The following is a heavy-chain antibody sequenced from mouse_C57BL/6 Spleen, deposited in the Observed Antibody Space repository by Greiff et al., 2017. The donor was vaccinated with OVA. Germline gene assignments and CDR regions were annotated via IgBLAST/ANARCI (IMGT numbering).Heavy chain of an antibody. CDR2: IYPRDGST. J-gene: IGHJ2*01. CDR3: ARLGYDYDGTSTIDY. D-gene: IGHD2-4*01. CDR1: GYTFTSYD. V-gene: IGHV1-85*01. Sequence: QVQLQQSGPELVKPGASVKLSCKASGYTFTSYDINWVKQRPGQGLEWIGWIYPRDGSTKYNEKFKGKATLTVDTSSSTAYMELHSLTSEDSAVYFCARLGYDYDGTSTIDYWGQGTTLTVSS.